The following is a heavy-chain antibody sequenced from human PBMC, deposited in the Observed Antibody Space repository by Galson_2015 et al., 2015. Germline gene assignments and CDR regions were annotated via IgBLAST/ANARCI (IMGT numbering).Heavy chain of an antibody. Sequence: ETLSLTCTVSGGSISSSSYYWGWIRQPPGKGLEWIGSIYYSGSTYYNPSLKSRVTISVDTSKNQFSLKLSSVTAADTAVYYCARLLGAVAGTFWYFDYWGQGTLVTVSS. D-gene: IGHD6-19*01. V-gene: IGHV4-39*01. CDR3: ARLLGAVAGTFWYFDY. CDR2: IYYSGST. J-gene: IGHJ4*02. CDR1: GGSISSSSYY.